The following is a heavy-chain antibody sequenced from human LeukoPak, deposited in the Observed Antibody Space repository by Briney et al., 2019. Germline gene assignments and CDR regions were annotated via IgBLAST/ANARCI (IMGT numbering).Heavy chain of an antibody. D-gene: IGHD2-15*01. V-gene: IGHV4-34*01. J-gene: IGHJ4*02. CDR2: INHSGST. Sequence: SETLSLTCAVYGGSFSGYYWSWIRQPPGKGLEWIGEINHSGSTNYNPSLKSRVTISVDTSKNQFSLKLSSVTAADTAVYYCAREVRVAATPSYFDYWGQGTLVTVSS. CDR3: AREVRVAATPSYFDY. CDR1: GGSFSGYY.